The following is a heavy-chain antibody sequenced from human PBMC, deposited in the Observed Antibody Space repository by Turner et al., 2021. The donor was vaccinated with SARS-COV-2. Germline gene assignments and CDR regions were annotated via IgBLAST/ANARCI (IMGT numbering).Heavy chain of an antibody. CDR2: VSYDGTNK. D-gene: IGHD3-16*01. Sequence: QVQLVESGGGVVQPGRSLRLSCAVPGFSLSNYGMHWVRQAPGKGLEWVAFVSYDGTNKDYADSVKGRFTISRDNSNNTLYLQMNSLRGEDTALYYCAKGLRTFGYFDSWGQGTLVTVSS. CDR1: GFSLSNYG. V-gene: IGHV3-30*18. CDR3: AKGLRTFGYFDS. J-gene: IGHJ4*02.